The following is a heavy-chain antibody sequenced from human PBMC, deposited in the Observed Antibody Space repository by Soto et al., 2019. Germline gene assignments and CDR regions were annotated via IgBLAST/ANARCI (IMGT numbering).Heavy chain of an antibody. CDR3: ARDPVSSGYYDWFDP. CDR2: ISAYNGNT. Sequence: GASVKVSCKASGYTFTSYGISWVRQAPGQGLEWMGWISAYNGNTNYAQKLQGRVTMTTDTSTSTAYMELRSLRSDDTAVYYCARDPVSSGYYDWFDPWGQGTLVTVSS. D-gene: IGHD3-22*01. CDR1: GYTFTSYG. V-gene: IGHV1-18*04. J-gene: IGHJ5*02.